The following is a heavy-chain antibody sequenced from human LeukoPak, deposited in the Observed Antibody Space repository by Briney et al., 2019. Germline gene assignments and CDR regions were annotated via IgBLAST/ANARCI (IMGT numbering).Heavy chain of an antibody. D-gene: IGHD3-22*01. V-gene: IGHV4-4*07. CDR2: IYTSGST. CDR1: GGSISSYY. Sequence: SETLSLTCTVSGGSISSYYWSWIRQPAGKGLEWIGRIYTSGSTNYNPSLKSRVTISVDTSKNQFSLKLSSVTAADTAVYYCASVAYYYDSSPFDYWGQGTLVTVSS. CDR3: ASVAYYYDSSPFDY. J-gene: IGHJ4*02.